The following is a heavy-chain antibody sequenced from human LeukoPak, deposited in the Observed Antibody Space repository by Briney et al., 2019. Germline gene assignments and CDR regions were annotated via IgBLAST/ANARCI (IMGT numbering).Heavy chain of an antibody. D-gene: IGHD1-26*01. CDR2: INHSGST. CDR3: ARGRGSSSIGY. Sequence: PSETLSLTCAVYGGSFSGYYWSWIRQPPGKGLEWIGEINHSGSTNYNPSLKSRVTISVDTSKNQFSLKLSSVTAADTAVYYCARGRGSSSIGYWGQGTLVTVSS. V-gene: IGHV4-34*01. J-gene: IGHJ4*02. CDR1: GGSFSGYY.